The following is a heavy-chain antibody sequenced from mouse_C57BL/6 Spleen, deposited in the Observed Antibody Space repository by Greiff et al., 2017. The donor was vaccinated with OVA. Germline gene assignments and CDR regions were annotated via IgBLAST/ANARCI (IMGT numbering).Heavy chain of an antibody. CDR2: IYPGSGST. D-gene: IGHD1-1*01. CDR1: GYTFTSYW. J-gene: IGHJ3*01. CDR3: ANYYGSSGFAY. V-gene: IGHV1-55*01. Sequence: QVQLKESGAELVKPGASVKMSCKASGYTFTSYWITWVKQRPGQGLEWIGDIYPGSGSTNYNEKFKSKATLTVDTSSSTAYMQLSSLTSEDSAVYYCANYYGSSGFAYWGQGTLVTVSA.